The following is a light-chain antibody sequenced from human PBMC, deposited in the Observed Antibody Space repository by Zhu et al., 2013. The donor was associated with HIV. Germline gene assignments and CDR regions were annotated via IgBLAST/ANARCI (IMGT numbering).Light chain of an antibody. CDR1: QGISTY. CDR3: QQYNTYPLT. V-gene: IGKV1-8*01. Sequence: AIRMTQSPSSLSASTGDRVTITCRASQGISTYLAWYQQKPGKAPKLLIYGASTLQSGVPSRFSGSGSGTDFILTITSLQPEDFATYYCQQYNTYPLTFGQGTRLDIK. J-gene: IGKJ5*01. CDR2: GAS.